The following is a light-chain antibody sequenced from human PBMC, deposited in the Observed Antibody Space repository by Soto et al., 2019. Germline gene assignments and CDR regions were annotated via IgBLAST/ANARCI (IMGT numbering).Light chain of an antibody. CDR2: EVS. Sequence: QSALTQPASVSGSHGQSITISCTGTSSDVGGYNYVSWYQQYPGKAPKLMIYEVSNRPSGVSNRFSGSKYGNTASLTISGLQSEDEADYYCSSYTITNTLVFGGGTKVTVL. J-gene: IGLJ3*02. V-gene: IGLV2-14*01. CDR1: SSDVGGYNY. CDR3: SSYTITNTLV.